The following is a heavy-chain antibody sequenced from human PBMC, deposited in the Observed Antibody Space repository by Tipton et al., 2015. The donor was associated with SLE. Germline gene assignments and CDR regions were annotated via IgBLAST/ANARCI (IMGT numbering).Heavy chain of an antibody. CDR2: ISSSGGTI. CDR3: ARDYLDWYFDL. V-gene: IGHV3-11*04. CDR1: GFTFSDYY. J-gene: IGHJ2*01. Sequence: SLRLSCAASGFTFSDYYMTWIRQAPGKGLEWVSHISSSGGTIYYADSVKGRFTISRDNAKNSLYLQMNSLRVEDTAMYYCARDYLDWYFDLWGRGTLVTVSS.